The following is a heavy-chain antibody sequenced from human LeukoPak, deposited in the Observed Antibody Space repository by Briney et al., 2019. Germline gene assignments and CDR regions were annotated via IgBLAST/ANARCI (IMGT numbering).Heavy chain of an antibody. V-gene: IGHV3-23*01. CDR3: ARTRTGAWDY. Sequence: GGSLRPSCAASGFTFSTYAMSWVRQAPGKGLEWVSTISGGGNTYYADSVQGRFIISRDTSNNTLYLHMNSLKAEDTAVYFCARTRTGAWDYWGQGTLVTVSS. D-gene: IGHD7-27*01. CDR1: GFTFSTYA. J-gene: IGHJ4*02. CDR2: ISGGGNT.